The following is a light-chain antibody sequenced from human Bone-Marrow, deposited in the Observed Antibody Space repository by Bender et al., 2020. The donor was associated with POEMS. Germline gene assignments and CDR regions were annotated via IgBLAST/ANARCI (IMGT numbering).Light chain of an antibody. CDR2: DVS. V-gene: IGLV2-14*03. Sequence: QSALTQPASMSGSLGQSISIPCSGNSGDVGGYNYVSWYQQHPDESPKLLIYDVSYRPSGVSSRFSGSRSGNTASLTVSGLQAEDEADYYCSSYAGSNNIIFGGGTKLTVL. J-gene: IGLJ2*01. CDR3: SSYAGSNNII. CDR1: SGDVGGYNY.